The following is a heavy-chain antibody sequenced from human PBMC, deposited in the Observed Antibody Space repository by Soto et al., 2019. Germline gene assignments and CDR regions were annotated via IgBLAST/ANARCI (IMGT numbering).Heavy chain of an antibody. CDR3: ARDRGAIDY. CDR2: ISSSSSTI. CDR1: GFTFSSYE. Sequence: EVQLVESGGGLVQPGGSLRLSCAASGFTFSSYEMNWVRQAPGKGLEWVSYISSSSSTIYYADSVKGRFTISRDNAKNSLYRQRNSLRAEDTAVYYCARDRGAIDYWGQGTLVTVSS. D-gene: IGHD1-26*01. V-gene: IGHV3-48*03. J-gene: IGHJ4*02.